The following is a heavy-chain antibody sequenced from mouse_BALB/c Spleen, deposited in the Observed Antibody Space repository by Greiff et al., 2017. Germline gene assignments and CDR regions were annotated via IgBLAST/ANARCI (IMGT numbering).Heavy chain of an antibody. V-gene: IGHV1S81*02. CDR1: GYTFTSYY. Sequence: VQLQQPGAELVKPGASVKLSCKASGYTFTSYYMYWVKQRPGQGLEWIGGINPSNGGTNFNEKFKSKATLTVDKSSSTAYMQLSSLTSEDSAVYYCTRFYDGYYLYAMDYWGQGTSVTVSS. CDR2: INPSNGGT. J-gene: IGHJ4*01. CDR3: TRFYDGYYLYAMDY. D-gene: IGHD2-3*01.